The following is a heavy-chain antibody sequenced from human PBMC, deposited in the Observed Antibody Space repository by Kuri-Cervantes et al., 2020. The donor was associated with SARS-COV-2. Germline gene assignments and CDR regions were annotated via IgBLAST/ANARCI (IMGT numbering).Heavy chain of an antibody. CDR3: ARLGYCSSTSCYGWYFDL. J-gene: IGHJ2*01. V-gene: IGHV4-39*01. CDR1: GGSISSSSYY. CDR2: IYYSGST. Sequence: SETLSLTCTVSGGSISSSSYYWGWVRQPPGKGLEWIGSIYYSGSTYYNPSLKSRVTISVDTSKNQFSLKLSSVTAADTAVYYCARLGYCSSTSCYGWYFDLWGRGTLVTVSS. D-gene: IGHD2-2*01.